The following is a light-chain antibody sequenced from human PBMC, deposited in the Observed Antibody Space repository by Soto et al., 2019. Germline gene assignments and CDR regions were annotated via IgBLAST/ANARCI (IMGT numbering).Light chain of an antibody. J-gene: IGKJ1*01. CDR2: GAS. Sequence: ETVLTQSPGTLSLSPGERATLSCRASQTMRSNYLAWYRQTPGQAPRLLIYGASNRATGIADRFSGSGSGTDFALIISRLEPEDFALYYCQQYGSSPWTFGQVTKVEIK. V-gene: IGKV3-20*01. CDR1: QTMRSNY. CDR3: QQYGSSPWT.